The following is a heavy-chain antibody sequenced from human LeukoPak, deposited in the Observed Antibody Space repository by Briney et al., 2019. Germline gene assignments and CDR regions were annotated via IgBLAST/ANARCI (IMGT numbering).Heavy chain of an antibody. CDR3: ARDPSGSYRWERDYFDY. J-gene: IGHJ4*02. CDR2: ISSSSSTI. CDR1: EFVFSDYY. V-gene: IGHV3-11*04. Sequence: GGSLRLSCAASEFVFSDYYMSWVRQAPGKGLEWVSYISSSSSTIYYADSVKGRFTISRDNAKNSLYLQMNSLRAEDTAVYYCARDPSGSYRWERDYFDYWGQGTLVTVSS. D-gene: IGHD1-26*01.